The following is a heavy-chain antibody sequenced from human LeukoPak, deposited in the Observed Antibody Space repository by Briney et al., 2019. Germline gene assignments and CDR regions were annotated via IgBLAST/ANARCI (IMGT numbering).Heavy chain of an antibody. D-gene: IGHD4-17*01. V-gene: IGHV4-59*01. CDR3: ARGYGDTHYYYYYGMDV. CDR1: GGSISSYY. Sequence: SETLSLTCTVSGGSISSYYWSWIRQPPGKGLEWIGYIYYSGSTNYNPSLKSRVTISVDTSKNQFSLKLSSVTAADTAVYYCARGYGDTHYYYYYGMDVWGRGTTVTVSS. J-gene: IGHJ6*02. CDR2: IYYSGST.